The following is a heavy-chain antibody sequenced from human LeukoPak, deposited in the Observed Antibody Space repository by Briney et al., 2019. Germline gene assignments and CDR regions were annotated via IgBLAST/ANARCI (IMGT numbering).Heavy chain of an antibody. CDR3: ARERPPVVVPAAMPLYYYYYYMDV. Sequence: ASVKVSCKASGYTFTSYGISWVRQAPGQGLEWVGWISAYNGNTNYAQKPQGRVTMTTDTSTSTAYMELRSLRSDDTAVYYCARERPPVVVPAAMPLYYYYYYMDVWGKGTTVTASS. J-gene: IGHJ6*03. CDR2: ISAYNGNT. V-gene: IGHV1-18*01. D-gene: IGHD2-2*01. CDR1: GYTFTSYG.